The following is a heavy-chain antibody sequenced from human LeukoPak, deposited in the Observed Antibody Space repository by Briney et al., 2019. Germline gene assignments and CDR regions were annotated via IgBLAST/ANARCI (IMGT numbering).Heavy chain of an antibody. Sequence: ASVKVSCKASGYTFTSYDINWVRQATGQGLEWMGWKNPNSGNTGYAQKFQGRVTMTRNTSISTAYMELSSLRSEDTAVYYCARGKRYFDWLLRGKDFDYWGQGTLVTVSS. CDR1: GYTFTSYD. CDR2: KNPNSGNT. CDR3: ARGKRYFDWLLRGKDFDY. J-gene: IGHJ4*02. V-gene: IGHV1-8*01. D-gene: IGHD3-9*01.